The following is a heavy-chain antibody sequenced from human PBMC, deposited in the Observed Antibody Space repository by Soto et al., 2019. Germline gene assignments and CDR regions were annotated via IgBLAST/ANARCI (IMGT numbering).Heavy chain of an antibody. V-gene: IGHV4-59*01. CDR2: IYFSGST. J-gene: IGHJ4*02. CDR3: AIAWAVPGSHLGD. CDR1: GDSMNPYY. Sequence: HVQLQESCPGLVKPSETLSLTCTGSGDSMNPYYWSWIRQPPGKGLEWSGYIYFSGSTNFNPSLKSRVALSLDTAKRQFFLKLTSVTAADRAVYYCAIAWAVPGSHLGDWGRGTLVTVSS. D-gene: IGHD6-19*01.